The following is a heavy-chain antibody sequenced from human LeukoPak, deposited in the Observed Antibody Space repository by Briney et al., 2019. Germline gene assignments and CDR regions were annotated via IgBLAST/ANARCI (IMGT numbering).Heavy chain of an antibody. D-gene: IGHD2-2*01. CDR2: VSDSGST. CDR3: TRGSTGQFDP. J-gene: IGHJ5*02. CDR1: GGSISSHY. V-gene: IGHV4-59*08. Sequence: PSETLSLTCTVSGGSISSHYWSWIRQPPGKGLEWIGYVSDSGSTNYNPSLKSRVTVSVDTSKDQFSLKLTSVTAADTAVYYCTRGSTGQFDPWGQGTLVTVSS.